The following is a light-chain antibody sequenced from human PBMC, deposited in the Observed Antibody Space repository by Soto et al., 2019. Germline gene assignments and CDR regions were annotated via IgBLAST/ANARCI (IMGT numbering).Light chain of an antibody. J-gene: IGLJ2*01. CDR2: LNSDGSH. Sequence: QPVLTQSPSASASLGASVKLTCTLSSGHSSYAIAWHQQPPEKGPRYLMKLNSDGSHSKGDGIPDRFSGSSSGAERYLTISSLQSEDEADYYCQTWGAGNVVFGGGTKLTVL. CDR3: QTWGAGNVV. CDR1: SGHSSYA. V-gene: IGLV4-69*01.